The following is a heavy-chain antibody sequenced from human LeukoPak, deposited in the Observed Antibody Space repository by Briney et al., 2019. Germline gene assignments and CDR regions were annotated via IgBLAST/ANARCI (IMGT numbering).Heavy chain of an antibody. J-gene: IGHJ6*02. Sequence: SVKVSCKASGFTFTSSAMQWVRQARGQRLEWIGWIVVGSGNTNYAQKFQERVTITRDMSTSTAYMELSSLRSEDTAVYYCAADQLRMVRGVDYYYYYYGMDVWGQGTTVTVSS. V-gene: IGHV1-58*02. D-gene: IGHD3-10*01. CDR3: AADQLRMVRGVDYYYYYYGMDV. CDR1: GFTFTSSA. CDR2: IVVGSGNT.